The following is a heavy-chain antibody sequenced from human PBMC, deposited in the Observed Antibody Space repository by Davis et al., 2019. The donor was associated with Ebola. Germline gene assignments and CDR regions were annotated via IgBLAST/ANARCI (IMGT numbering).Heavy chain of an antibody. V-gene: IGHV3-23*01. Sequence: PGGSLRLSCADSVITFSSYAMTWVRQAPGKGLEWVSAISGSGGTTYYAGSVKGRFTVSRDNSKKTMYLQMNSLRPEDTALYYCVREKSVLDYHFGMDVWGRGTPVTVSS. CDR3: VREKSVLDYHFGMDV. D-gene: IGHD5/OR15-5a*01. CDR1: VITFSSYA. J-gene: IGHJ6*04. CDR2: ISGSGGTT.